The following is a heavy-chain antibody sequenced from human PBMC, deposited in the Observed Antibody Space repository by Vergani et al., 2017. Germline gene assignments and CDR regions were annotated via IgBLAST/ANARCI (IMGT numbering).Heavy chain of an antibody. Sequence: QLQLQESGPGLVKPSETLSLTCTVSGGSISSSSYYWGWIRQPPGKGLEWIGSIYYSGSTYYNPSLKSRVTISVDTSKNQFSLKLSSVTAADTAVYYGARGGYCSGGSCRNFDYWGQGTLVTVSS. D-gene: IGHD2-15*01. CDR1: GGSISSSSYY. J-gene: IGHJ4*02. V-gene: IGHV4-39*07. CDR3: ARGGYCSGGSCRNFDY. CDR2: IYYSGST.